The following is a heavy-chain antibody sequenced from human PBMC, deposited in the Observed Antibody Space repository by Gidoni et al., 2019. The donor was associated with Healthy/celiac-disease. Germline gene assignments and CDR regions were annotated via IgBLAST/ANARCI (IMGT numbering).Heavy chain of an antibody. CDR3: ARGPTYGVYYFDY. V-gene: IGHV4-61*02. CDR1: GGSISSGSYY. J-gene: IGHJ4*02. Sequence: QVQLQESGPGLVKPSQTLSLTCTVSGGSISSGSYYWSWIRQPAGKGLEWIGRIYTSGSTNYNPSLKSRVTISVDTSKNQFSLKLSSVTAADTAVYYCARGPTYGVYYFDYWGQGT. D-gene: IGHD4-17*01. CDR2: IYTSGST.